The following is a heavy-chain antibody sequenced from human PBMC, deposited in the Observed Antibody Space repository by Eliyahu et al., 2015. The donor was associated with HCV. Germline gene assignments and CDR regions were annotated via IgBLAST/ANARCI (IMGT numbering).Heavy chain of an antibody. V-gene: IGHV4-34*01. CDR2: ITRSGKT. Sequence: QVHLQQWGGGLLRPSQTLSLTCAVSGVSLDXSDWTWXRQAPGKGLDWIGEITRSGKTNYNATXXSRVTISVDSSKSHLSLTLTXVTXADTAMYYCARTKYDYIWGNYRFDDXWGQGTXVTVSS. CDR3: ARTKYDYIWGNYRFDDX. CDR1: GVSLDXSD. D-gene: IGHD3-16*02. J-gene: IGHJ5*02.